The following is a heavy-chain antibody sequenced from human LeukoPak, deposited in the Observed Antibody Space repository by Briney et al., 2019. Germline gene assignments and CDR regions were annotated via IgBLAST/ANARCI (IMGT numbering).Heavy chain of an antibody. Sequence: GGSLRLSCAASGFTFSSNTMHWVRQAPGKGLEWVAFISYDGSNKYYADSVMGRFTISRDNSKNTLYLQMNSLRAEDTAVYSCARGRGYCTGGTCYEAYFDYWGQGTLVTVSS. CDR3: ARGRGYCTGGTCYEAYFDY. CDR2: ISYDGSNK. CDR1: GFTFSSNT. J-gene: IGHJ4*02. V-gene: IGHV3-30-3*01. D-gene: IGHD2-15*01.